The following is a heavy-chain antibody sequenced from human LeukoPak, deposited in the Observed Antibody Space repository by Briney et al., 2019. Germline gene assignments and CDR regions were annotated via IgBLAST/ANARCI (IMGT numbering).Heavy chain of an antibody. CDR3: ARALRGADDY. J-gene: IGHJ4*02. Sequence: PGGSLRLSCAASGFTFSSYAMHWVRQAPGKGLEWVAVISYDGSNKYYADSVKGRFTISRDNAKNTLYLQMNSLRAEDTAVYYCARALRGADDYWGQGTLVTVSS. CDR2: ISYDGSNK. CDR1: GFTFSSYA. D-gene: IGHD3-10*01. V-gene: IGHV3-30-3*01.